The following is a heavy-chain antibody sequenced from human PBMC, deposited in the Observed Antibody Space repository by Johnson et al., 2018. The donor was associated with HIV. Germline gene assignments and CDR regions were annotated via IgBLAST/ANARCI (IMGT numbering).Heavy chain of an antibody. Sequence: MLLVESGGGLVQPGGSLRLSCAASGFTFSSNWMNWVRQAPGKGLEWVANIKEDGSEKYYVDSVRGRFTVSRDNAKNLLYLQMNSLRAEDTAIYYCARKGYAFDLWGQGTMVTVSS. CDR1: GFTFSSNW. CDR3: ARKGYAFDL. J-gene: IGHJ3*01. CDR2: IKEDGSEK. V-gene: IGHV3-7*05.